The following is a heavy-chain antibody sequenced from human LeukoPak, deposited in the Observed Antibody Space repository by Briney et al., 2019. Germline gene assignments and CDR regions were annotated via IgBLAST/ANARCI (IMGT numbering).Heavy chain of an antibody. D-gene: IGHD6-13*01. Sequence: PSGTLSLTCTVSGDSINNFYWSWIRQPAGKGLEWIGRVYSSGTTDYNPSLKSRVSMSVDTSSNQFSLRLSSMTAADTALYYCARGYKPASGKDGAFDIWGQGTMVTVSS. CDR2: VYSSGTT. CDR3: ARGYKPASGKDGAFDI. J-gene: IGHJ3*02. V-gene: IGHV4-4*07. CDR1: GDSINNFY.